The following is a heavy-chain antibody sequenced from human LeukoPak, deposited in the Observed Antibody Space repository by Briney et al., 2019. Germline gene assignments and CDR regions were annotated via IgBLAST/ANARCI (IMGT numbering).Heavy chain of an antibody. CDR1: GFTFSDYY. Sequence: GGSLRLSCAASGFTFSDYYMSWIRQAPGRGLEWVSYVSTSVTYTEYADSVKGRFTISRDNAKNSLYLQMNSLRAEDTAVYYCAREGRSGSYLGRFDPWGQGTLVTVSS. CDR3: AREGRSGSYLGRFDP. J-gene: IGHJ5*02. CDR2: VSTSVTYT. D-gene: IGHD1-26*01. V-gene: IGHV3-11*05.